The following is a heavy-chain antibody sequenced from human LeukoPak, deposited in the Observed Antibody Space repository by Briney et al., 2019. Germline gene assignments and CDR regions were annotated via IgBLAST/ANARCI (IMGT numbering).Heavy chain of an antibody. V-gene: IGHV3-7*01. CDR2: IKQDGSEK. J-gene: IGHJ4*02. Sequence: PGGSLRLSCAASGFSFSSYWMSWARQAPGKGLEGVANIKQDGSEKYYVDSVKGRFTISRDKAKKSLFLQMNSLRAEDTAVYFCARDWTVGGQGTLVTVSS. D-gene: IGHD3/OR15-3a*01. CDR1: GFSFSSYW. CDR3: ARDWTV.